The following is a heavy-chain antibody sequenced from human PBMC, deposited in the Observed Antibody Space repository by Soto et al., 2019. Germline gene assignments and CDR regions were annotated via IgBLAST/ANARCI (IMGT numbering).Heavy chain of an antibody. V-gene: IGHV4-34*01. J-gene: IGHJ4*02. CDR1: GGAFSGYY. Sequence: QVQLQQWGAGLLKPSETLSLTCAVYGGAFSGYYWSWIRQPPGKGLEWIGEINHSVSTNYNPTLKRRDTKAVDTSKNQYALKLSSVTDADTAVYYCADRSTNYYDNWGQGTLVTVSS. CDR2: INHSVST. CDR3: ADRSTNYYDN. D-gene: IGHD2-2*01.